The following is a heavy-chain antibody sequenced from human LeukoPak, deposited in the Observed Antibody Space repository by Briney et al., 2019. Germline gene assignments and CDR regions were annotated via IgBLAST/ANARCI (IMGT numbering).Heavy chain of an antibody. V-gene: IGHV3-30*18. J-gene: IGHJ6*02. CDR1: GFTFSSYG. CDR2: ISYDGSNK. Sequence: GGSLRLSCAASGFTFSSYGMLWVRQAPGKGLEWVAVISYDGSNKYYADSVKGRFTISRDNSKNTLYLQMNSLRAEDTAVYYCAKDRTPTKGLAYYYYYYGMDVWGQGTTVTVSS. CDR3: AKDRTPTKGLAYYYYYYGMDV.